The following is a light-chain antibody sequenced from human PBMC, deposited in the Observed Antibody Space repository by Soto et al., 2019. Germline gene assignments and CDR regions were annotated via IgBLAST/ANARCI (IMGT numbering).Light chain of an antibody. J-gene: IGKJ5*01. Sequence: EIVLTQSPGTLSLSPGDRATLFCRASQSVNSRLAWYQHKPGQAPRLLISGASTRATGIPARFSGSGSGTEFSLTITSLQSEDFAVYYCQQYYNWPPITFGQGTRLEIK. CDR1: QSVNSR. CDR2: GAS. CDR3: QQYYNWPPIT. V-gene: IGKV3-15*01.